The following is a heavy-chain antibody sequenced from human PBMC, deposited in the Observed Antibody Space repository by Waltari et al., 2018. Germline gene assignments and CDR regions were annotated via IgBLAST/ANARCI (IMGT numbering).Heavy chain of an antibody. CDR3: AKTRSGSYYSHDAFDI. V-gene: IGHV1-2*06. J-gene: IGHJ3*02. CDR2: INPNSGGT. Sequence: QVQLVQSGAEVKKPGASVKVSCKASGYTFTGYYMHWVRQAPGQGLEWMGRINPNSGGTNYAQKFQGRVTMTRDTSISTAYMGLSRLRSDDTAVYYCAKTRSGSYYSHDAFDIWGLGTMVTVSS. CDR1: GYTFTGYY. D-gene: IGHD1-26*01.